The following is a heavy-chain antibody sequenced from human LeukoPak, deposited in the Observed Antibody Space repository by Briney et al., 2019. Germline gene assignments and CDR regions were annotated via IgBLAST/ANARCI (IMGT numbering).Heavy chain of an antibody. CDR3: TTGSTGDSPLDY. CDR2: IKSKTDGGTT. J-gene: IGHJ4*02. CDR1: GFSFSTYW. V-gene: IGHV3-15*01. D-gene: IGHD7-27*01. Sequence: PGGSLRLSCGASGFSFSTYWMSWVRQAPGKGLEWVGRIKSKTDGGTTDYAAPVKGRFTISRDDSKNTLYLQMNSLKTEDTAVYYCTTGSTGDSPLDYWGQGTLVTVSS.